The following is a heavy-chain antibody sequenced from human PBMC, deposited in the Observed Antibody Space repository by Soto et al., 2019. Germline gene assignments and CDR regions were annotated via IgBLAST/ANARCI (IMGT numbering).Heavy chain of an antibody. J-gene: IGHJ5*02. CDR2: IGSGSP. V-gene: IGHV3-23*01. CDR3: AQDLGSSWYHYNSFAP. Sequence: EVQLLESGGGLVQPGGSLRLSCAASGFTFSGYAMRWVRQAPGKGLEWVSAIGSGSPFYADSVKGRFTISRDNANSMLDLQMNSLRADDTAVYFCAQDLGSSWYHYNSFAPGGQGTLVTVSS. CDR1: GFTFSGYA. D-gene: IGHD6-13*01.